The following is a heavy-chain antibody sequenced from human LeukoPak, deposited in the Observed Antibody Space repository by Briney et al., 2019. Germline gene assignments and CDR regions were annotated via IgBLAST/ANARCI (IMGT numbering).Heavy chain of an antibody. CDR1: GFTFSSYS. V-gene: IGHV3-48*04. J-gene: IGHJ4*02. D-gene: IGHD2-15*01. CDR2: ISSSSSTI. CDR3: ARDIRYRDFSVVVAATSSDY. Sequence: PGGSLRLSCAASGFTFSSYSMNWVRQAPGKGLEWVSYISSSSSTIYYADSVKGRFTISRDNAKNSLYLQMNSLRAEDTAVYYCARDIRYRDFSVVVAATSSDYWGQGTLVTVSS.